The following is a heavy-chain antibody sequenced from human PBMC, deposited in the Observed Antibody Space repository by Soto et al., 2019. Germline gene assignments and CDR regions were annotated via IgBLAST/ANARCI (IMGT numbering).Heavy chain of an antibody. CDR1: GFTFSSYE. CDR3: ARVGDSGSYLY. J-gene: IGHJ4*02. CDR2: ISSSGSTI. D-gene: IGHD1-26*01. Sequence: HPGGSLRLSCAASGFTFSSYEMNWVRQAPGKGLEWVSYISSSGSTIYYADSVKGRFTISRDNAKNSLYLQMNSLRAEDTAVYYCARVGDSGSYLYWGQGTLVTVSS. V-gene: IGHV3-48*03.